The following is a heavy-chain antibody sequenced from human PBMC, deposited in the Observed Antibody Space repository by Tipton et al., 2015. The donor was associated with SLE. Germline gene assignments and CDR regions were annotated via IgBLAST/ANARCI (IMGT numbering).Heavy chain of an antibody. D-gene: IGHD2-15*01. CDR1: GFSFSNYA. CDR2: ISSDSVDI. Sequence: SLRLSCAASGFSFSNYALNWVRQAPGKGLEWVSSISSDSVDIYYAGSVKGRFTISRDNAKNSLYLQMNSLTAEDTAVYYCARGGLVVGDYYMDVWGKGTTVTVSS. CDR3: ARGGLVVGDYYMDV. J-gene: IGHJ6*03. V-gene: IGHV3-21*01.